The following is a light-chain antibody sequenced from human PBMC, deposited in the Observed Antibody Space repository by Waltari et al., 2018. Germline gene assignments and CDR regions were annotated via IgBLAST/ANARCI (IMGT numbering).Light chain of an antibody. CDR2: WVF. V-gene: IGKV2-30*02. Sequence: EMTQSPVSLSVTLGQAASISCKSSQSLVPVDGNTYLNWFHQRPGQSPRRLIYWVFNRDSGVPDRFSGSGSGTDFTLRISRVEAEDVGVYYCMQGTRWPYTFGQGTQLDIK. CDR1: QSLVPVDGNTY. CDR3: MQGTRWPYT. J-gene: IGKJ2*01.